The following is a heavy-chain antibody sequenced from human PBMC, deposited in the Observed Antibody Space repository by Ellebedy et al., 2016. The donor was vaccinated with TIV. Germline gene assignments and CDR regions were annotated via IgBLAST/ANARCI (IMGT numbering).Heavy chain of an antibody. CDR3: ATSITMAGGMEH. J-gene: IGHJ1*01. V-gene: IGHV4-34*01. CDR2: INHSGST. Sequence: MPSETLSLTCAVYGGSFSGYYWSWIRQPPGKGLEWIGEINHSGSTNYNPSLKSRVTISVDTSKNQFSLKLTSVTAADTAVYYCATSITMAGGMEHWGQGTLVTVSS. D-gene: IGHD6-19*01. CDR1: GGSFSGYY.